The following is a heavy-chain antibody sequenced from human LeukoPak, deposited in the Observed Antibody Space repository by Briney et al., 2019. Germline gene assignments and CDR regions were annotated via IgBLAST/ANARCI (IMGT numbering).Heavy chain of an antibody. CDR1: GFTFSSYG. J-gene: IGHJ4*02. Sequence: PGGSLRLSCAASGFTFSSYGMHWVRQAPGKGLEWVAFIRYDGSNKYYADSVKGRFTISRDNSKNTLYLQMKSLRTEDTAVYYCAKDMGIVGATFYYWGQGTLVTVSS. V-gene: IGHV3-30*02. D-gene: IGHD1-26*01. CDR2: IRYDGSNK. CDR3: AKDMGIVGATFYY.